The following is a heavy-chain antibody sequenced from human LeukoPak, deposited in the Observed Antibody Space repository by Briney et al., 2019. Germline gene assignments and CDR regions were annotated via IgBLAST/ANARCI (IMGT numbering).Heavy chain of an antibody. CDR2: INSDGSST. Sequence: PGGSLRLSCAASGFTFSSYWMHWVRQAPGKGLVWVSRINSDGSSTSYADSVKGRFTISRDNAKNTLYLQMNSLRAEDTAVYYCARGGYEKPSDCSGGSCYVDYWGQGTLVTVSS. CDR3: ARGGYEKPSDCSGGSCYVDY. V-gene: IGHV3-74*01. J-gene: IGHJ4*02. CDR1: GFTFSSYW. D-gene: IGHD2-15*01.